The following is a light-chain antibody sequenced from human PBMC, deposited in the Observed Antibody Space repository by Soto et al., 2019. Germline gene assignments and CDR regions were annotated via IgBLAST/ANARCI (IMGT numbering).Light chain of an antibody. J-gene: IGLJ3*02. CDR2: EVT. V-gene: IGLV2-23*02. CDR3: CSYAGSSTLV. Sequence: QSALTQPASVSGSPGQSITISCTGTSSDVGSYNLVSWYRQHPGKAPKLVIYEVTKRPSGVSNRFSGSKSGNTASLTISGLQAEDEADYFCCSYAGSSTLVFGGGTQLTVL. CDR1: SSDVGSYNL.